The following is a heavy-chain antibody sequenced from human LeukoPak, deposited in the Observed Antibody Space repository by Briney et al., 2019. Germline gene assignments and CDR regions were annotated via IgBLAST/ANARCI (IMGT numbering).Heavy chain of an antibody. D-gene: IGHD6-25*01. J-gene: IGHJ4*02. Sequence: SETLSLTCTVSGGSISSGGYYWSWIRQPPGKGLEWIGYIYHSGSTYYNPSLKSRVTISVDRSKNQFSLKLSSVTAADTAVYYCARAGGVKTAALDLDYWGQGTLVTVSS. CDR3: ARAGGVKTAALDLDY. CDR1: GGSISSGGYY. CDR2: IYHSGST. V-gene: IGHV4-30-2*01.